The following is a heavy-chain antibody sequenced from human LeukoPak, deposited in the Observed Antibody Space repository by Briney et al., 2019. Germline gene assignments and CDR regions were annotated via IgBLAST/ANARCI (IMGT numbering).Heavy chain of an antibody. CDR2: IYHSGST. Sequence: SETLSLTCAVYGESFSGYFWNWIRQPPGKGLEWIGYIYHSGSTYYNPSLKSRVTISVDRSKNQFSLKLSSVTAADTAVYYCARAAMILEVAFDIWGQGTMVTVSS. CDR3: ARAAMILEVAFDI. CDR1: GESFSGYF. V-gene: IGHV4-34*01. D-gene: IGHD3-22*01. J-gene: IGHJ3*02.